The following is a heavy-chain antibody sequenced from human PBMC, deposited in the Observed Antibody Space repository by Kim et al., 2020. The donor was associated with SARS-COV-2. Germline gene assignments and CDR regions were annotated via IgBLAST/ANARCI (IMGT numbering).Heavy chain of an antibody. J-gene: IGHJ5*02. CDR1: GFSFNTHW. CDR2: INIAGGSI. V-gene: IGHV3-74*01. Sequence: GGSLRLSCAASGFSFNTHWMHWVRQAAGKGLVWVSGINIAGGSIGYSDSVKGRFTISRDNARNTLDLQMNSLRDEDTAVYYCARGGPYCDSTTWGQGTLVTVSS. CDR3: ARGGPYCDSTT. D-gene: IGHD3-22*01.